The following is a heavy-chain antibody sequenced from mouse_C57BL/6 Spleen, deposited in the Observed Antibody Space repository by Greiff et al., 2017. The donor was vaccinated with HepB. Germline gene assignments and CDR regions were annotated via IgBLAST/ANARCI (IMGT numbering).Heavy chain of an antibody. V-gene: IGHV1-55*01. CDR2: IYPGSGST. Sequence: QVQLQQPGAELVKPGASVKMSCKASGYTFTSYWITWVKQRPGQGLEWIGDIYPGSGSTNYNEKFKSKATLTVDTSSSTAYMQLSSLTSEDSAVYYCANYYYGSSSLLDVWGTGTTVTVSS. CDR3: ANYYYGSSSLLDV. D-gene: IGHD1-1*01. CDR1: GYTFTSYW. J-gene: IGHJ1*03.